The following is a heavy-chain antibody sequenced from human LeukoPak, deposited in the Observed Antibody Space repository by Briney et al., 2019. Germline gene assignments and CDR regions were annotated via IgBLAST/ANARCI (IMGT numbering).Heavy chain of an antibody. Sequence: GGSLRLSCAASGFTFSSYAMSWVRQAPGKGLEWVSAISGSGGSTYYSDSVKGRFTISRDNSKNTLYLQMNSLRAEDTAVYYCAKAKGAYSSGWYDYWGQGTLVTVSS. CDR2: ISGSGGST. CDR1: GFTFSSYA. CDR3: AKAKGAYSSGWYDY. D-gene: IGHD6-19*01. J-gene: IGHJ4*02. V-gene: IGHV3-23*01.